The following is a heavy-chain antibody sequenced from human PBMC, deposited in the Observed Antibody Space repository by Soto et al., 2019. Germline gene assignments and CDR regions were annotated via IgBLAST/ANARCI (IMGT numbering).Heavy chain of an antibody. CDR3: ARESWYSGSYYSFDY. J-gene: IGHJ4*02. CDR2: IIPIFGTA. Sequence: EASVKVSCKASGGTFSSYAISWVRQAPGQGLEWMGGIIPIFGTANYAQKFQGRVTITADESTSTAYMELSSLRSEDTAVYYCARESWYSGSYYSFDYWGQGTLVTVSS. CDR1: GGTFSSYA. V-gene: IGHV1-69*13. D-gene: IGHD1-26*01.